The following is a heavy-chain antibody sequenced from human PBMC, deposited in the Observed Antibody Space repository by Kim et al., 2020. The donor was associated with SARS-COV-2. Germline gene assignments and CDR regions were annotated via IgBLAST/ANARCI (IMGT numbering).Heavy chain of an antibody. CDR3: ARATITMIVVVKGDAFDI. J-gene: IGHJ3*02. Sequence: KSRVTISVDTSKNQFSLKLSSVTAADTAVYYCARATITMIVVVKGDAFDIWGQGTMVTVSS. D-gene: IGHD3-22*01. V-gene: IGHV4-34*01.